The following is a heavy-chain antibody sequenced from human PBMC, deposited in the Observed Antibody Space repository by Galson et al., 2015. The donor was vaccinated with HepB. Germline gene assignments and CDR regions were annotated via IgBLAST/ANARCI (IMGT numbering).Heavy chain of an antibody. D-gene: IGHD6-6*01. CDR1: GGSFSGYY. Sequence: LSLTCAVYGGSFSGYYWSWIRQPPGKGLEWIGEINHSGSTNYNPSLKSRVTISVDTSKNQFSLKLSSVTAADTAVYYCARGGGIAARSYYYYGMDVWGQGTTVTVSS. J-gene: IGHJ6*02. CDR3: ARGGGIAARSYYYYGMDV. V-gene: IGHV4-34*01. CDR2: INHSGST.